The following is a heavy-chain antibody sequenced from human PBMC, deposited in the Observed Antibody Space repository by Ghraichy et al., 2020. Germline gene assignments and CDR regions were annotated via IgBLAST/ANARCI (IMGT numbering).Heavy chain of an antibody. CDR3: ANGRDLLTGFSEHYFHN. Sequence: GGSLRLSCRVSGFTFSSFAMSWVRQAPGRGLEWVSAVSGDGVDTYYADSVKGRFAISRDNSKNILYLQMSNLRAEDTAVYYCANGRDLLTGFSEHYFHNWGQGTLVTVSS. J-gene: IGHJ4*02. D-gene: IGHD3-9*01. CDR1: GFTFSSFA. V-gene: IGHV3-23*01. CDR2: VSGDGVDT.